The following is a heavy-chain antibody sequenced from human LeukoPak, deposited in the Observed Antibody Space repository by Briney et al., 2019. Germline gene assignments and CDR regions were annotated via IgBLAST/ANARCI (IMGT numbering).Heavy chain of an antibody. Sequence: PSQTLSLTCTVSGGSISSGGYYWSWIRQPPGKGLEWIGYIYHSGSTYYNPSLKSRVTISVDRSKNQFSLKLSSVTAEDTVVYYCARDPHEWWSNPYAFDIWGQGTMVTVSS. D-gene: IGHD2-15*01. V-gene: IGHV4-30-2*01. CDR3: ARDPHEWWSNPYAFDI. CDR2: IYHSGST. J-gene: IGHJ3*02. CDR1: GGSISSGGYY.